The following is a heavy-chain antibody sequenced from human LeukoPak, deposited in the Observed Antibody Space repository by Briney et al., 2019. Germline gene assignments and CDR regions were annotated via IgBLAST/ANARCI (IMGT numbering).Heavy chain of an antibody. CDR1: GGSIRSSSYY. J-gene: IGHJ4*02. CDR2: IYYTGST. V-gene: IGHV4-39*07. Sequence: SETLSLTCTVSGGSIRSSSYYWGWIRQPPGKGLEWIGNIYYTGSTYYNPSLKIRVTISVDTSKNQFSLRLSSVTAADTAMYYCARFRVAGTRYFDYWGQGTLVTVSS. CDR3: ARFRVAGTRYFDY. D-gene: IGHD6-19*01.